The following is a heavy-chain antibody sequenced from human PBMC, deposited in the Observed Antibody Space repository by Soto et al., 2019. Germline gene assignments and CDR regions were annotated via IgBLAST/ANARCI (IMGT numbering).Heavy chain of an antibody. CDR1: GGSISSGGYY. CDR2: IYYSGST. J-gene: IGHJ4*02. CDR3: ERDYGDFHFDY. Sequence: QVQLQESGPGLVNPSQTLSLTCSVSGGSISSGGYYWSWIRQHPGKGLEWIGYIYYSGSTYYNPSLKSRVTISVDTSKNQFSLKLSSVTAADTDLYYCERDYGDFHFDYWGQGTLVTVSS. V-gene: IGHV4-31*03. D-gene: IGHD4-17*01.